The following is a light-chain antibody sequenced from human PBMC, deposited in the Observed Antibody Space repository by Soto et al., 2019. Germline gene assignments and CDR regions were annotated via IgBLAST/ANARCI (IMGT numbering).Light chain of an antibody. CDR3: NSYTTSSTLV. V-gene: IGLV2-14*01. J-gene: IGLJ2*01. Sequence: QSALTQPASVSGSPGQSIIISCTGTSGDVSAYNSVSWYQQHPGKAPKLMISDVSNRPSGVSNRFSGSKSGNTASLTISGLQAEDEADYYCNSYTTSSTLVFGGGTKLTVL. CDR2: DVS. CDR1: SGDVSAYNS.